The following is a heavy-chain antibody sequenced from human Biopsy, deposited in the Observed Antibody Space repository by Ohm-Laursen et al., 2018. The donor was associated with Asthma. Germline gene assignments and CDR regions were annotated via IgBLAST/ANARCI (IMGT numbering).Heavy chain of an antibody. CDR2: INPNSGNT. D-gene: IGHD3-10*01. CDR3: ARAPQPQNYGSGNAQYGLDV. J-gene: IGHJ6*02. CDR1: GYTFNAYY. Sequence: GASVKVSCNASGYTFNAYYIHWVRQAPGQEFEWMGRINPNSGNTHYAHKFQGRVTMTRDTSISTVYMELTSLRSDDTAVYYCARAPQPQNYGSGNAQYGLDVWGQGTTVTVSS. V-gene: IGHV1-2*06.